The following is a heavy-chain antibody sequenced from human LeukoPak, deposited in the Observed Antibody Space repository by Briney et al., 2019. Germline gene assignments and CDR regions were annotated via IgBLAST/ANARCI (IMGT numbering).Heavy chain of an antibody. Sequence: GGSLRLSCAASGFTFSAYWMHWVRQAPGKGLEWVSLVSGNGRNTYYADSVKGRFTVSRDNNRNSLYLQMNSLRTEDTALYYCAKEEKSSGEEYWGQGTLVTVSS. J-gene: IGHJ4*02. CDR3: AKEEKSSGEEY. D-gene: IGHD3-10*01. V-gene: IGHV3-43*02. CDR2: VSGNGRNT. CDR1: GFTFSAYW.